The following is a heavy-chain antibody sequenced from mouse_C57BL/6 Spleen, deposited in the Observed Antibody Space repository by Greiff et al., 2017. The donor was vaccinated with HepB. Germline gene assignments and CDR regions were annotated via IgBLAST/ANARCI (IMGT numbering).Heavy chain of an antibody. CDR1: GFTFSDYY. D-gene: IGHD1-1*01. CDR3: ARDRGYYYGSSYLDY. Sequence: EVKLMESEGGLVQPGSSMKLSCTASGFTFSDYYMAWVRQVPEKGLEWVANINYDGSSTYYLDSLKSRFIISRDNATNILYLQMSSLKSEDTATYYCARDRGYYYGSSYLDYWGQGTTLTVSS. CDR2: INYDGSST. V-gene: IGHV5-16*01. J-gene: IGHJ2*01.